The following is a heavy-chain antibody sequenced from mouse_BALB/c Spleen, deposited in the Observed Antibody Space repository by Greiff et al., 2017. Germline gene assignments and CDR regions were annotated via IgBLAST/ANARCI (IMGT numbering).Heavy chain of an antibody. J-gene: IGHJ4*01. V-gene: IGHV14-4*02. CDR3: NDDGLKGDY. Sequence: EVQLQESGAELVRSGASVKLSCTASGFNIKDYYMHWVKQRPEQGLEWIGWIDPENGDTEYAPKFQGKATMTADTSSNTAYLQLSSLTSEDTAVYYCNDDGLKGDYWGQGTSVTVSS. CDR1: GFNIKDYY. D-gene: IGHD2-3*01. CDR2: IDPENGDT.